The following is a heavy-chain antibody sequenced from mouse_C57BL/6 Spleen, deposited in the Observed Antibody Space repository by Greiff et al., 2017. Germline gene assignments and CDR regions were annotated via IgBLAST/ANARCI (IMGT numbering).Heavy chain of an antibody. V-gene: IGHV1-61*01. CDR3: ARRGSSYVWYFDV. Sequence: QVQLQQPGAELVRPGSSVKLSCKASGYTFTSYWMDWVKQRPGQGLEWIGNIYPSDSETHYNQTFKDKATLTVDKSSSTAYMQLSSLTSEDSAVYYCARRGSSYVWYFDVWGTGTTVTVSS. J-gene: IGHJ1*03. CDR1: GYTFTSYW. D-gene: IGHD1-1*01. CDR2: IYPSDSET.